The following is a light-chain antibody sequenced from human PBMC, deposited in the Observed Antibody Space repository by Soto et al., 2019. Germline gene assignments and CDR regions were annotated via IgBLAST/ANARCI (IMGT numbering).Light chain of an antibody. V-gene: IGKV1-5*03. Sequence: IHLTQSPSTLSASVGYRVTISCRTSQSINGWLACYQQKPGQAPNLLIYKASNLESGVPSRFSGSGSGTEFTLTVSSLQSDDFANYYCHKYHNFPRTCGQGNKVDNK. CDR1: QSINGW. CDR2: KAS. J-gene: IGKJ1*01. CDR3: HKYHNFPRT.